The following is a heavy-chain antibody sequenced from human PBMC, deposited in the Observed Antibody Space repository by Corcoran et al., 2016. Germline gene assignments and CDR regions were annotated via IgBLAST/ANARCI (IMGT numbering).Heavy chain of an antibody. J-gene: IGHJ6*02. D-gene: IGHD6-13*01. V-gene: IGHV3-7*03. CDR2: IKQDGSEK. Sequence: EVQLVESGGGLVQPGGSLRLSCAASGFTFSSYWMSWVRQAPGKGLEWVANIKQDGSEKYYVDSVKGRFTISRDNAKNSLYRQMNSLRAEDTAVYYCARAGSSSWYPYYYYGMDVWGQGTTVTVSS. CDR1: GFTFSSYW. CDR3: ARAGSSSWYPYYYYGMDV.